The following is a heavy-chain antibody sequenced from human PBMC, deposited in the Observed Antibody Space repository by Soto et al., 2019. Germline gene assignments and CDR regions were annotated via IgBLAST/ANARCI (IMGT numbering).Heavy chain of an antibody. CDR2: IYYSGST. D-gene: IGHD3-10*01. V-gene: IGHV4-31*03. J-gene: IGHJ3*02. CDR3: ARVAYYYGSGSYYRTDDAFDI. Sequence: QVQLQESGPGLVKPSQTLSLTCTVSGGSISSGGYYWSWIRQHPGKGLEWIGYIYYSGSTYYNPSLKSRVTISVDTSKNQFSLKLSSVTAADTAVYYCARVAYYYGSGSYYRTDDAFDIWGQGTMVTVSS. CDR1: GGSISSGGYY.